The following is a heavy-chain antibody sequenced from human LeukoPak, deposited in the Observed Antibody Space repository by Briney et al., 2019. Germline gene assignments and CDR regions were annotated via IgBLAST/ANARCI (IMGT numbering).Heavy chain of an antibody. Sequence: PSETLSLTCAVYGRSFSGYYWSWIRQPPGKGLEWIGEINHSGSTNYNPSLRSRVTISVDTSKNQFSLKLSSVTAADTAVYYCARWGAVAGTGYYYYYYMDVWGKGTTVTVSS. J-gene: IGHJ6*03. V-gene: IGHV4-34*01. D-gene: IGHD6-19*01. CDR2: INHSGST. CDR1: GRSFSGYY. CDR3: ARWGAVAGTGYYYYYYMDV.